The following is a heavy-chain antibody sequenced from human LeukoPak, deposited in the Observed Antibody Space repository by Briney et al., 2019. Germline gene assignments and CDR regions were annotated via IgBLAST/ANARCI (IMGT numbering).Heavy chain of an antibody. CDR1: GFTFSSYA. J-gene: IGHJ4*02. CDR3: AKVPSMVRGVIIGY. CDR2: ISGSGGST. Sequence: GGSLRLSCAASGFTFSSYAMSWVRQAPGKGLEWVSAISGSGGSTYYADSVKGRFTISRDNSKNTLYLQTNSLRAEDTAVYYCAKVPSMVRGVIIGYWGQGTLVTVSS. D-gene: IGHD3-10*01. V-gene: IGHV3-23*01.